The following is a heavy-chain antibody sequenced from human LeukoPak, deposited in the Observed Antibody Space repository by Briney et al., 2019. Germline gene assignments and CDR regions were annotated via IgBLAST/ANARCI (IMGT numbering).Heavy chain of an antibody. CDR3: AKRIASISGGSCLDY. D-gene: IGHD2-15*01. V-gene: IGHV3-30*18. CDR2: ISYDGTIK. Sequence: PGRSLRLSCAASGFTFSSYGMHWVRQAPGKGLEWVAYISYDGTIKDQADSVKGRFTISRDNSENTLYLQMSSLRGDDTAVYYCAKRIASISGGSCLDYWGQGTLVTVSS. J-gene: IGHJ4*02. CDR1: GFTFSSYG.